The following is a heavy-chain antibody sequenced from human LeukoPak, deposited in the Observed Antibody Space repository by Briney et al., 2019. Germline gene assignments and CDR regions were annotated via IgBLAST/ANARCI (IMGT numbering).Heavy chain of an antibody. CDR3: ARDGYTNGGFDY. CDR2: SSSSSSYI. Sequence: GGSLRLSCAASGFTFSSYSMNWVRQAPGKGLEWVSSSSSSSSYIYYADSVKGRFTISRDNAKNSLYLQMNSLRAEDTAVYYRARDGYTNGGFDYWGQGTLVTVSS. J-gene: IGHJ4*02. CDR1: GFTFSSYS. V-gene: IGHV3-21*01. D-gene: IGHD5-24*01.